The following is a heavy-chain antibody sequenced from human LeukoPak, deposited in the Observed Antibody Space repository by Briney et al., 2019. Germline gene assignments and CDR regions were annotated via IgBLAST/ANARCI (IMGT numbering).Heavy chain of an antibody. CDR2: ISWNSGSI. CDR3: AKDSSLDSSGSTRFDP. Sequence: SLKISCKGSGYSFISYWIGWVRQAPGKGLEWVSGISWNSGSIGYADSVKGRFTISRDNAKNSLYLQMNSLRAEDTALYYCAKDSSLDSSGSTRFDPWGQGTLVTVSS. D-gene: IGHD3-22*01. CDR1: GYSFISYW. V-gene: IGHV3-9*01. J-gene: IGHJ5*02.